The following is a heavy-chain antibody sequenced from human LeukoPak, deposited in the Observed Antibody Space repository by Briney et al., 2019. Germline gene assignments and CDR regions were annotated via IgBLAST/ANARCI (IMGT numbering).Heavy chain of an antibody. J-gene: IGHJ4*02. CDR2: INPNSGGT. CDR3: ARDRGTTLRGYFDY. Sequence: ASVKVSCKASGYTLTGYYMHWVRQAPGQGLEWMGWINPNSGGTNYAQKFQGRVTMTRDTSISTAYMELSRLRSDDTAVYYCARDRGTTLRGYFDYWGQGTLVTVSS. CDR1: GYTLTGYY. V-gene: IGHV1-2*02. D-gene: IGHD1-14*01.